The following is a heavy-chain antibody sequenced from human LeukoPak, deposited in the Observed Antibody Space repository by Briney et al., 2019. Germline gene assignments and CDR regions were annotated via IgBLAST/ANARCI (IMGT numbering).Heavy chain of an antibody. CDR1: GFTFTSYG. J-gene: IGHJ4*02. D-gene: IGHD5-18*01. Sequence: GGSLRLSCAPSGFTFTSYGMHWVRQAPGKGLEWVAVILYDGSNKYYADSVEGRFTISRDNSKNTLYLQMNSLRAEDTALYYCAKYIYSYGAWGYGCFDYWGQGTLVTVSS. CDR3: AKYIYSYGAWGYGCFDY. V-gene: IGHV3-30*18. CDR2: ILYDGSNK.